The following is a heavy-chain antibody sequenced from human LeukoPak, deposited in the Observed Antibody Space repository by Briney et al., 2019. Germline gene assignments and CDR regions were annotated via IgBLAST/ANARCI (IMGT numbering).Heavy chain of an antibody. J-gene: IGHJ4*02. CDR1: GFSFSTYT. CDR3: AKCLAAAGTNRYDY. Sequence: PGWSLRLSCAASGFSFSTYTMNWVRHVPGKGLERLAGIQHDGGRTYYADSVKGRFTISRDNSKNTLYLQMHRLRAEATAVYYCAKCLAAAGTNRYDYWGQGTLVTVSS. CDR2: IQHDGGRT. V-gene: IGHV3-30-3*02. D-gene: IGHD6-13*01.